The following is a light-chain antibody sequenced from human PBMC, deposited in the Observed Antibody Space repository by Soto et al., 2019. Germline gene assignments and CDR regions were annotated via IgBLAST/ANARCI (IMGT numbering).Light chain of an antibody. Sequence: EIVMTQSPATLSVSPGERATIWCRASQSVSSNLAWYQQKPGQAPRLLIYGTSNRATGIPDRISGSRSGTEFTLTISSLQSEDFGVYYCQQFEDWPTFGQGTKVDIK. CDR3: QQFEDWPT. J-gene: IGKJ1*01. V-gene: IGKV3-15*01. CDR2: GTS. CDR1: QSVSSN.